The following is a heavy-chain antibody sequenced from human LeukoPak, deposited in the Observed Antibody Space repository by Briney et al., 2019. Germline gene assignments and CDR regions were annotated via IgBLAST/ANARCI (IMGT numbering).Heavy chain of an antibody. CDR1: GYTFTGYY. D-gene: IGHD5-12*01. CDR3: ARVVERRGWLLDY. CDR2: INPNSGGT. J-gene: IGHJ4*02. V-gene: IGHV1-2*06. Sequence: ASVKVSCKASGYTFTGYYMHWVRQAPGQGLEWMGRINPNSGGTSYAQKFQGRVTMTRDTSISTAYMELSRLRSDDTAVYYCARVVERRGWLLDYWGQGTLVTVSS.